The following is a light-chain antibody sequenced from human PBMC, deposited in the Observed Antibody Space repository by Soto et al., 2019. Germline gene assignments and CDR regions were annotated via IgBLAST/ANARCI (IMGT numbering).Light chain of an antibody. CDR1: SGHRTYA. CDR2: VNSDGSH. V-gene: IGLV4-69*01. J-gene: IGLJ2*01. CDR3: QTWGTGIVV. Sequence: QPVLTQSPSASASLGASVKLTCTLSSGHRTYAIAWHQQQPEKGPQFLMKVNSDGSHSKGDGIPDRFSGSSFGAERYLTISSLQSEDEADYYCQTWGTGIVVFGGGTKLTVL.